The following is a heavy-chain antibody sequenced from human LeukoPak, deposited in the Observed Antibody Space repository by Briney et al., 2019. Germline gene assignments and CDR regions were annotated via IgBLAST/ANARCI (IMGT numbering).Heavy chain of an antibody. CDR3: ARMYSSRWYGCDP. V-gene: IGHV3-48*04. CDR2: ISSSGSTR. Sequence: PGGSLRLSCAASGFTFSTYNMNWVRQAPGKGLEWVSYISSSGSTRYYADSVKGRFTISRDNAKSSLYLQMNSLRAEDTAVYYCARMYSSRWYGCDPWGQGTLVTVSS. CDR1: GFTFSTYN. D-gene: IGHD6-13*01. J-gene: IGHJ5*02.